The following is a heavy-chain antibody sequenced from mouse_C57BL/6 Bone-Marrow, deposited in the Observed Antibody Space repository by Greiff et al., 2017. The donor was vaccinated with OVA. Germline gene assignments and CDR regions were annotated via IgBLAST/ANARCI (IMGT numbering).Heavy chain of an antibody. V-gene: IGHV1-72*01. CDR3: ARAERLRAWFAY. J-gene: IGHJ3*01. CDR2: IDPNSGGT. Sequence: QVQLQQPGAELVKPGASVKLSCKASGYTFTSYWMHWVKQRPGRGLECIGRIDPNSGGTKYNEKFKSKATLTVDKPSSTAYMQLSSLTSEDSAVYYCARAERLRAWFAYWGQGTLVTVSA. D-gene: IGHD2-4*01. CDR1: GYTFTSYW.